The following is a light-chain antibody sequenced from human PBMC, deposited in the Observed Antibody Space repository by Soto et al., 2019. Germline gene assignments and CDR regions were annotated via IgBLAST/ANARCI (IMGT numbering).Light chain of an antibody. J-gene: IGKJ1*01. V-gene: IGKV1-33*01. Sequence: DIQMTQSPSSLSASVGDRFTITCQASQGISNSLNWFQQKPGKAPKLLIYDASNLETGVPSRFSGSGSGTEFTLTISSLQPDDFATYYCQQYNSCWTFGQGTKVDIK. CDR1: QGISNS. CDR3: QQYNSCWT. CDR2: DAS.